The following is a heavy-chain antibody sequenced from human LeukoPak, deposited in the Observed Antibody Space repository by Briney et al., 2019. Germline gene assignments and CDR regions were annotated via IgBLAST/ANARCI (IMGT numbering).Heavy chain of an antibody. Sequence: VASVKVSCKASGYTFTGYYVQWVRQAPGQGGEWMGWINPNSGGTNYAQKFQGRVTMTRDTSISTAYMEPSRLRSDDTAVYYCARYVMGLDFWGQGTLVTVSS. J-gene: IGHJ4*02. CDR3: ARYVMGLDF. D-gene: IGHD2-8*01. CDR2: INPNSGGT. V-gene: IGHV1-2*02. CDR1: GYTFTGYY.